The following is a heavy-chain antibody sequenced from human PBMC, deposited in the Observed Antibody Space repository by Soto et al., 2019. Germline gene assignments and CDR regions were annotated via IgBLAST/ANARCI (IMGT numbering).Heavy chain of an antibody. V-gene: IGHV4-31*03. Sequence: SETLSLTCTVSGGSISSGGYYWSWIRQHPGKGLEWIGYIYYSGSTYYNPSPKSRVTISVDTSKNQFSLKLSSVTAADTAVYYCARSPDWSMDYWGRGTLVTVSS. CDR3: ARSPDWSMDY. J-gene: IGHJ4*02. D-gene: IGHD2-8*01. CDR1: GGSISSGGYY. CDR2: IYYSGST.